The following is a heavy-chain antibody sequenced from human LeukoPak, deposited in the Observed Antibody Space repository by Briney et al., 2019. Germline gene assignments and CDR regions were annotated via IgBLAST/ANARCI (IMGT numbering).Heavy chain of an antibody. J-gene: IGHJ5*02. CDR2: IYYSGST. D-gene: IGHD2-15*01. V-gene: IGHV4-59*12. CDR3: ARASSGGSCYVCNWFDP. Sequence: SETLSLTCTVSGGSISSYYWSWIRQPPGKGLEWIGYIYYSGSTNYNPSLKSRVTISVDTSKNQFSLKLSSVTAADTAVYYCARASSGGSCYVCNWFDPWGQGTLVTVSS. CDR1: GGSISSYY.